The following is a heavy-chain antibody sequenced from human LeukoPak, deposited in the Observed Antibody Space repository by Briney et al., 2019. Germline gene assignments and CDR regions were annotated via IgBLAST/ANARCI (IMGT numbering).Heavy chain of an antibody. CDR3: ARSRQASGLFNS. D-gene: IGHD3-10*01. V-gene: IGHV4-30-2*01. CDR2: IYDRGPA. CDR1: GYVITSGGFS. Sequence: PSQTLSLTCTVSGYVITSGGFSWNWIRQPPGKGVERIGCIYDRGPAYYNPSLKSRFTISVDRPKNQFFLNVTSLTAADTAVYYCARSRQASGLFNSWGQGTLVVVSS. J-gene: IGHJ5*01.